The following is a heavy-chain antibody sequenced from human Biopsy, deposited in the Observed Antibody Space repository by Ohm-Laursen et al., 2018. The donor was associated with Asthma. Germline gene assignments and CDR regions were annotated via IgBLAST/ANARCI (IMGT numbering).Heavy chain of an antibody. Sequence: ESLRLSCKGSGYSFSNYWIGWVRQMPGKGLEWMGIIYPRDSDTRYSPSSQGQFTMSSDKSISTAYLQWSSLKATDTAMYYCARRIYDIWTGSHHWYFDLWGRGTLVTVSS. D-gene: IGHD3-9*01. V-gene: IGHV5-51*01. CDR1: GYSFSNYW. CDR2: IYPRDSDT. CDR3: ARRIYDIWTGSHHWYFDL. J-gene: IGHJ2*01.